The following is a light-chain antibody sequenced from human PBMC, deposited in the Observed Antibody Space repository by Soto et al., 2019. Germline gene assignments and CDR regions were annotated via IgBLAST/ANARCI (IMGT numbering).Light chain of an antibody. J-gene: IGLJ1*01. Sequence: QSLLTQPPSASGSPGQSFTISCTGTSSDVGGYNYVSWYQQHPGKAPKLMIYEVSERPSGVPDRFSGSKSSNTASLTVSGLQAEDEADYYCSSYAGSNNFVFGTGTKVTVL. V-gene: IGLV2-8*01. CDR2: EVS. CDR1: SSDVGGYNY. CDR3: SSYAGSNNFV.